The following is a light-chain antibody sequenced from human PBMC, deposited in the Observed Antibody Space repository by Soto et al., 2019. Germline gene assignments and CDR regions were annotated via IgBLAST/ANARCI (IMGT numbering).Light chain of an antibody. Sequence: QSVLTQPRSVSGSPGQSVTFSCTGTSSDVGAYIYVSWYQQHPDKAPKLIIYDVIKRPSGVPDRFSGSKSGNTASLTISGLQAEDEADYYCCSYAGSYTHVFGTGTKVTVL. CDR1: SSDVGAYIY. J-gene: IGLJ1*01. V-gene: IGLV2-11*01. CDR2: DVI. CDR3: CSYAGSYTHV.